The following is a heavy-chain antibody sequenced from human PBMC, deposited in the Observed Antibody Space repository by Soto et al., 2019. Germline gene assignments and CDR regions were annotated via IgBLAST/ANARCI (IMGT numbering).Heavy chain of an antibody. V-gene: IGHV3-30*18. CDR1: GFTFSSYA. D-gene: IGHD3-3*01. CDR3: AKDGSVLRLLEWLLYLDN. CDR2: ISYDESNK. J-gene: IGHJ4*02. Sequence: GGSLRVSCAASGFTFSSYAMHWVRQAPGKGLEWVAVISYDESNKFYADSVKGRFTISRDNSKNTLYLQMNSLRAEDTAVYYCAKDGSVLRLLEWLLYLDNWGQGTLVTVSS.